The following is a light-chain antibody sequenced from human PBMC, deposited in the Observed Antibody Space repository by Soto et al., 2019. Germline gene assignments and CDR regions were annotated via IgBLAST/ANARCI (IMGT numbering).Light chain of an antibody. CDR2: GTP. J-gene: IGKJ1*01. CDR1: QSVSSSY. Sequence: EIVLTQSPGTLSLSPGERATLSCRASQSVSSSYLAWYQHKPGQAPRLLMYGTPSRATGIPDRFSGSGSGTDFTLTISRLEPEDFAVYYCQQYDTSPETFGQGTKVEIK. V-gene: IGKV3-20*01. CDR3: QQYDTSPET.